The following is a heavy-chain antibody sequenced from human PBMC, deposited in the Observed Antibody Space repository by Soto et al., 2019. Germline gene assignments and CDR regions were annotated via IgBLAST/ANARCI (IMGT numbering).Heavy chain of an antibody. CDR1: GFTFSSYA. V-gene: IGHV3-23*01. J-gene: IGHJ4*02. CDR2: ISGSGGYT. D-gene: IGHD2-15*01. Sequence: PGGSLRLSCAASGFTFSSYAMSWVRQAPGKEMEWVAAISGSGGYTYYADSVRGRFTISRENSKNTLYLQMSSLRAEDAAVYYCAKDLVGSNADYYDYWGQGTLVTVSS. CDR3: AKDLVGSNADYYDY.